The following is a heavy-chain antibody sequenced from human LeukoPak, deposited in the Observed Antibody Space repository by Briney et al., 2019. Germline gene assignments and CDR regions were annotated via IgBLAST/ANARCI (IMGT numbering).Heavy chain of an antibody. Sequence: SVKVSCKASGGTFSSYAISWVRQAPGQGLEWVGGIIPIFGTANYAQKFQGRVTITADESTSTAYMELSSLRSEDTAVYYCARASGIAAAASHWGQGTLVTVSS. D-gene: IGHD6-13*01. CDR1: GGTFSSYA. CDR3: ARASGIAAAASH. J-gene: IGHJ4*02. CDR2: IIPIFGTA. V-gene: IGHV1-69*13.